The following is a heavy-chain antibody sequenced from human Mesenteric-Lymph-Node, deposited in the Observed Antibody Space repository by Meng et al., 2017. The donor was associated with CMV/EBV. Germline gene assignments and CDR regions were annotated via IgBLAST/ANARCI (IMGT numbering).Heavy chain of an antibody. V-gene: IGHV3-23*01. CDR3: ARDKSWATSIDY. CDR2: ISGSGTST. J-gene: IGHJ4*02. D-gene: IGHD2-15*01. Sequence: CAASGFTFNSYAMSWVRQAPGKGLQWVSSISGSGTSTYYADSVKGRFTISRDNSNNTLYMQMNSLRAEDTAVYYCARDKSWATSIDYWGQGTLVTVSS. CDR1: GFTFNSYA.